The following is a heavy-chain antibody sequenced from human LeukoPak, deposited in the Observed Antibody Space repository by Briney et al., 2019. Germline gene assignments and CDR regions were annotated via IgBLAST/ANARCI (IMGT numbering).Heavy chain of an antibody. CDR3: AALGYCSSTSCYGRGFDY. D-gene: IGHD2-2*01. Sequence: KPSETLSLTCAVSGYPISSGYYWGWIRQPPGKGLEWNGSIYHSGSTYHNPSLKSRVTVSVDTSKNQFSLKLSSVTAADTAVYYCAALGYCSSTSCYGRGFDYWGQGTLVTVSS. CDR1: GYPISSGYY. V-gene: IGHV4-38-2*01. J-gene: IGHJ4*02. CDR2: IYHSGST.